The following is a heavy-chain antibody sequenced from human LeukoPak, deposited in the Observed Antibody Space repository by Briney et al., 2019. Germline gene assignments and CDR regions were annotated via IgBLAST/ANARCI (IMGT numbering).Heavy chain of an antibody. Sequence: QAGGSLRLSCAASGFTFSSYDMNWVRQAPGKGLEWVAFIRYDGSNKYYADSVKGRFTISRDNSKNTLYLQMNSLRAEDTAVYYCAKVGPYYDSSGYYYESMYYFDYWGQGTLVTVSS. CDR2: IRYDGSNK. J-gene: IGHJ4*02. CDR1: GFTFSSYD. D-gene: IGHD3-22*01. CDR3: AKVGPYYDSSGYYYESMYYFDY. V-gene: IGHV3-30*02.